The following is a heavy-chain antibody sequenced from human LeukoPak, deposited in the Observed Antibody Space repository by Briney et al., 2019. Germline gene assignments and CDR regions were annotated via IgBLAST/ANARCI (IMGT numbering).Heavy chain of an antibody. CDR3: ARELDILTVVYAFDI. J-gene: IGHJ3*02. Sequence: ASVTVSCKASGYTFTVYYMHWVRQAPGQGLEWMGWINPNSGGTNYAQKFQGRVTMTRDTSISTAYMELSRLRSDDTAVYYCARELDILTVVYAFDIWGQGTMVTVSS. CDR2: INPNSGGT. D-gene: IGHD3-9*01. V-gene: IGHV1-2*02. CDR1: GYTFTVYY.